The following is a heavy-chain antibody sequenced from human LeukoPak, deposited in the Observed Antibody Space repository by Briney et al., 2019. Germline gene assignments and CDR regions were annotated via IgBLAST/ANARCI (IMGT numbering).Heavy chain of an antibody. V-gene: IGHV3-30-3*01. CDR1: GFTFSSYA. D-gene: IGHD6-19*01. CDR2: ISYDGSNK. J-gene: IGHJ3*02. CDR3: ARSAVAEDDAFDI. Sequence: GGSLRLSCAASGFTFSSYAMHWVRQAPGKGLEWVAVISYDGSNKYYADSVKGRFTISRDNSKNTLYLQMNSLRAEDTAVYYCARSAVAEDDAFDIWGQGTMVTVSS.